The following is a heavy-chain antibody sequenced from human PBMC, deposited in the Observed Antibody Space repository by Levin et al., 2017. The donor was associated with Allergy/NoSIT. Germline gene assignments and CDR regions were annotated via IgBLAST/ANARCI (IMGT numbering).Heavy chain of an antibody. J-gene: IGHJ3*02. D-gene: IGHD1-26*01. CDR3: ARGPYSWELPGDYAFDI. Sequence: SQTLSLPCTVSGGSVRSGSYYWSWIRQPPGKGLEWIGYIYYSGSTNYNPSLKSRVTISVDTSKNQFSLKLSSVTAADTAVYYCARGPYSWELPGDYAFDIWGQGTMVTVSS. CDR2: IYYSGST. V-gene: IGHV4-61*01. CDR1: GGSVRSGSYY.